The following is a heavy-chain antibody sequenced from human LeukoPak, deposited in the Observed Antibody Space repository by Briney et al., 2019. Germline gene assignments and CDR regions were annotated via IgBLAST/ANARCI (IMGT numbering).Heavy chain of an antibody. CDR3: ARGRTYYYDSSGYWDAFDI. CDR1: RFTFSSYA. Sequence: PGGSLRLSCAASRFTFSSYAMHWVRQAPGKGPEWVAVISYDGSNKYYADSVKGRFTISRDNSKNTLYLQMNSLRAEDTAVYYCARGRTYYYDSSGYWDAFDIWGQGTMVTVSS. CDR2: ISYDGSNK. V-gene: IGHV3-30*04. D-gene: IGHD3-22*01. J-gene: IGHJ3*02.